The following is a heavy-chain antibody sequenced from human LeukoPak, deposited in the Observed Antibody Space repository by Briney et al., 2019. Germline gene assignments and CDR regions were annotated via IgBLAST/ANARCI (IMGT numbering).Heavy chain of an antibody. CDR3: AKARYCSGGSCYFDY. CDR1: GLTFSSYA. V-gene: IGHV3-23*01. J-gene: IGHJ4*02. Sequence: PGGSLRLSCAASGLTFSSYAMSWVRQAPGKGLEWVSGTIGSGGSTFYADSVKGRFTISRDNSKNTLYLQMNSLRAEDTAVYYCAKARYCSGGSCYFDYWGQGTLVTVSS. D-gene: IGHD2-15*01. CDR2: TIGSGGST.